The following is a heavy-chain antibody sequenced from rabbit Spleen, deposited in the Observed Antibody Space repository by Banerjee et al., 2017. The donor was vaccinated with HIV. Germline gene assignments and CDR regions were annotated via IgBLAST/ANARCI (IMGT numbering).Heavy chain of an antibody. CDR3: VRCGGRDNYWLTRLNL. CDR2: IGTTDGTYA. D-gene: IGHD4-2*01. V-gene: IGHV1S40*01. CDR1: GFSLNSGYD. Sequence: QSLEESGGGLVKPGASLTLTCKASGFSLNSGYDMCWVRQAPGKGLEWIGCIGTTDGTYAYYANWAKGRFTITRSTSLNTVTLQLTSLTAADTATYFCVRCGGRDNYWLTRLNLWGPGTLVTVS. J-gene: IGHJ3*01.